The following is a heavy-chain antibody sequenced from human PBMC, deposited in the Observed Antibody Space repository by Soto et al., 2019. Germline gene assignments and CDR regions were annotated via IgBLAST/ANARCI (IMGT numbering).Heavy chain of an antibody. V-gene: IGHV1-69*04. CDR1: GGDLRNSG. J-gene: IGHJ5*02. D-gene: IGHD2-2*01. Sequence: QVHLVQSGAEMKKPGSSVKVSCKVSGGDLRNSGISWVRQAPGQGLEWMGGIFPLLAMVDYSKKFQGRVTITADESTNTAYMDLGSLRSDDTAVYYCAKEEGDAFKSWGQGTRVIVSS. CDR3: AKEEGDAFKS. CDR2: IFPLLAMV.